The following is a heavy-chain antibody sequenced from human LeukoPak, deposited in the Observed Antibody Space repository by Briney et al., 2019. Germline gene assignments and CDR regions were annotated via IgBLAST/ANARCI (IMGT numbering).Heavy chain of an antibody. Sequence: SVKVSCKASGGTFSSYTISWVRQAPGQGLEWMGRIIPILGIANYAQKFQGRVTITADKSTSTAYTELSSLRSGDTAVYFCAREGGAYNWNVAGWSDPWGQGTLVTVSS. D-gene: IGHD1-1*01. CDR2: IIPILGIA. CDR3: AREGGAYNWNVAGWSDP. J-gene: IGHJ5*02. V-gene: IGHV1-69*04. CDR1: GGTFSSYT.